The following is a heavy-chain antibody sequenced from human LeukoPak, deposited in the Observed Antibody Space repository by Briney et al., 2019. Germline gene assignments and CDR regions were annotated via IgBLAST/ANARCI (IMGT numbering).Heavy chain of an antibody. CDR3: AGGCSSTSCYGRTDY. D-gene: IGHD2-2*01. CDR1: GFTFSSYA. V-gene: IGHV3-30*04. J-gene: IGHJ4*02. Sequence: GGSLRLSCAASGFTFSSYAMHWVRQAPHKGLEWVAVISYEGSNKYYADSVKGRFTISRDNAKNSLYLQMNSLRAEDTAVYYCAGGCSSTSCYGRTDYWGQGTLVTVSS. CDR2: ISYEGSNK.